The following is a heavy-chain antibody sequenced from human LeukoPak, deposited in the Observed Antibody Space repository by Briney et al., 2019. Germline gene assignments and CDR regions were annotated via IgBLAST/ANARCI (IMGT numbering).Heavy chain of an antibody. CDR2: ISGSGGST. CDR1: GFTFSSYA. CDR3: AKEYLPTVTTGDAFDI. J-gene: IGHJ3*02. Sequence: TGDSLRLSRAASGFTFSSYAMSWVRQAPGKGLEWVSAISGSGGSTYYADSVKGRFTISRDNSKNTLYLQMNSLRAEDTAVYYCAKEYLPTVTTGDAFDIWGQGTMVTVSS. V-gene: IGHV3-23*01. D-gene: IGHD4-17*01.